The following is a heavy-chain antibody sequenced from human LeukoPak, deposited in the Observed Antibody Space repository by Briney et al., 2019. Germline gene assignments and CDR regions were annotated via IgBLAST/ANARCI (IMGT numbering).Heavy chain of an antibody. D-gene: IGHD3-22*01. CDR3: AREYRDGGFYYGYYFDY. V-gene: IGHV4-59*12. CDR2: IYYSGST. Sequence: SETLSLTCTVSGGSISSYYWSWIRQPPGKGLEWIGYIYYSGSTNYNSSFKSRVTISIDTSKNQFSLRLSSVTAADTAVYYCAREYRDGGFYYGYYFDYWGPGILVTVSS. J-gene: IGHJ4*01. CDR1: GGSISSYY.